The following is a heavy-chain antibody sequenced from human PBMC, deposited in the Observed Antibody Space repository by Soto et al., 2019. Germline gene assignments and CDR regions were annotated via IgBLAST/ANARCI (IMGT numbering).Heavy chain of an antibody. CDR1: GFSLSTSGVG. CDR3: ARQGYCSGGSCYTYYYGMDV. Sequence: SGPTLVNPTQTLTLTCTFSGFSLSTSGVGVGWIRQPPGKALEWLALIYWNDDKRYSPSLKSRLTITKDTSKNQVVLTMTNMDPVDTATYYCARQGYCSGGSCYTYYYGMDVWGQGTTVTV. D-gene: IGHD2-15*01. V-gene: IGHV2-5*01. J-gene: IGHJ6*02. CDR2: IYWNDDK.